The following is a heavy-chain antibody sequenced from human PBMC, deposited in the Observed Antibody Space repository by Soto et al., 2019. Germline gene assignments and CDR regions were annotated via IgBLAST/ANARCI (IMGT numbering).Heavy chain of an antibody. Sequence: ASVKVSCKASGYTFTSYAKHWVRKAPGQRLVLMVCINAGNRHPKYSQKFQGRVTITRDTSASTAYMELSSLRSEDTAVYYCASGYQLLSSISRFDPWGQGTLVTVSS. J-gene: IGHJ5*02. CDR2: INAGNRHP. CDR3: ASGYQLLSSISRFDP. D-gene: IGHD2-2*01. V-gene: IGHV1-3*01. CDR1: GYTFTSYA.